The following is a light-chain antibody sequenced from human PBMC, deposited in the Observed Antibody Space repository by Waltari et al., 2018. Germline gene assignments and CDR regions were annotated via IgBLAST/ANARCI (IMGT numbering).Light chain of an antibody. Sequence: QSALTQPASVSGSPGQSIAISCTVTSSDVGGSNYVSWYQQHPVKGPSLLISGVSDRPSGISDRFSWSKSGNTASLTISGLQAGDEADYYCSSYSTINTRVFGPGTKVTVL. CDR2: GVS. J-gene: IGLJ1*01. V-gene: IGLV2-14*01. CDR3: SSYSTINTRV. CDR1: SSDVGGSNY.